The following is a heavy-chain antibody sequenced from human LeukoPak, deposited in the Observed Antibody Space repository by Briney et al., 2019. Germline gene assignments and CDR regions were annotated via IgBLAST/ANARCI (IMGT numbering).Heavy chain of an antibody. D-gene: IGHD6-13*01. CDR3: ARGKGIAAAGTYYYMDV. J-gene: IGHJ6*03. V-gene: IGHV1-8*03. Sequence: ASVKVSCKASGYTFTSYDINWVRQATGQGLEWMGWMNPNSGNTDYAQKFQGRVTITRDTSISTAYMELTSLRSEDTAVYYCARGKGIAAAGTYYYMDVWGKGTTVTVSS. CDR1: GYTFTSYD. CDR2: MNPNSGNT.